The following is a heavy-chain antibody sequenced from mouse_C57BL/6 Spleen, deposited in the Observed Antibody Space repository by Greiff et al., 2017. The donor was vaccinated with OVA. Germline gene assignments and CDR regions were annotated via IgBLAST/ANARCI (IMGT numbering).Heavy chain of an antibody. Sequence: QVQLQQPGAELVRPGSSVKLSCKASGYTFTSYWMDWVKQRPGQGLEWIGNIYPSDSETHYNQKFKDKATLTVDKSSSTAYMQLSSLTSEDSAVYYCARRTMMTRYFDVWGTGTTVTVSS. D-gene: IGHD2-13*01. V-gene: IGHV1-61*01. CDR3: ARRTMMTRYFDV. CDR1: GYTFTSYW. J-gene: IGHJ1*03. CDR2: IYPSDSET.